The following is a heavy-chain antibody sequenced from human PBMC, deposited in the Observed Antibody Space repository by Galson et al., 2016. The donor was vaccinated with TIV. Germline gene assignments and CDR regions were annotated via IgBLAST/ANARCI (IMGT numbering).Heavy chain of an antibody. CDR2: ISDGGNT. Sequence: SLRLSCAASGLSVSINYMTWVRQAPGKGLEWVSLISDGGNTYYPDSVKGRFTISRDNSKNTLYLQMNSLRVEDTAVYYLARDRVVDATYYYYYYGMDVWGQGTAVTVSS. CDR3: ARDRVVDATYYYYYYGMDV. CDR1: GLSVSINY. D-gene: IGHD2-15*01. J-gene: IGHJ6*02. V-gene: IGHV3-66*02.